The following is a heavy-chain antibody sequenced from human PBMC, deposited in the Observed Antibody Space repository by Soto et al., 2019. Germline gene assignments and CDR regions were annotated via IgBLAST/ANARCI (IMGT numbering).Heavy chain of an antibody. CDR2: FYYGGTT. J-gene: IGHJ4*02. CDR1: GGSINSRSHY. Sequence: SETLSLTCSVSGGSINSRSHYWGWIRQPPGQGLEWIGGFYYGGTTYYNPSLESRVTISVDTSKNQFSLKLTSVTAADTAVYYCARDKITGLFDYWGQGTLVTVSS. D-gene: IGHD2-8*02. CDR3: ARDKITGLFDY. V-gene: IGHV4-39*02.